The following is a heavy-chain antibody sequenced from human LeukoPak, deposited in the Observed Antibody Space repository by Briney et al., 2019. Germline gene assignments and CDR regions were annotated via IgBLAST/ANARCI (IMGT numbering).Heavy chain of an antibody. J-gene: IGHJ3*02. CDR3: ANSQGYGDYVDAFDI. Sequence: PGGSLRLSCAASGFTFSSYGMHWVRQAPGKGLEWVAVISYDGSNKYYADSVKGRFTISRDNSKNTLYLQMNSLRAEDTAVYYCANSQGYGDYVDAFDIWGQGTMVTVSS. V-gene: IGHV3-30*18. D-gene: IGHD4-17*01. CDR1: GFTFSSYG. CDR2: ISYDGSNK.